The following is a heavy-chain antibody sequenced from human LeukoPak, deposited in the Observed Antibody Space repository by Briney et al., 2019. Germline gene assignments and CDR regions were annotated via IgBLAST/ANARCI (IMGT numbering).Heavy chain of an antibody. CDR3: AKDHGSYYGDAFDI. D-gene: IGHD1-26*01. CDR1: GFTYSRNG. CDR2: TRFDGSTK. J-gene: IGHJ3*02. V-gene: IGHV3-30*02. Sequence: GGSLRLSCPASGFTYSRNGMHWVRQAPGKGLEWVAFTRFDGSTKYYADSVKGRFTISRDNSKNTLSLQMNSLIPEDTAVYYCAKDHGSYYGDAFDIWGQGTMVAVSS.